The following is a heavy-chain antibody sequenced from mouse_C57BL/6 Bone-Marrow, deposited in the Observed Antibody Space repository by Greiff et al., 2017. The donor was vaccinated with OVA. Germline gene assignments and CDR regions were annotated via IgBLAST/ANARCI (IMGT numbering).Heavy chain of an antibody. D-gene: IGHD2-2*01. CDR1: GYTFTSYW. V-gene: IGHV1-55*01. J-gene: IGHJ3*01. CDR2: IYPGSGST. CDR3: ARDYGYPSWFAY. Sequence: QVQLKQPGAELVKPGASVKMSCKASGYTFTSYWITWVKQRPGQGLEWIGDIYPGSGSTNYNEKFKSKATLTVDTSSSTAYTQLSSLTSEDSAVYYCARDYGYPSWFAYWGQGTLVTVSA.